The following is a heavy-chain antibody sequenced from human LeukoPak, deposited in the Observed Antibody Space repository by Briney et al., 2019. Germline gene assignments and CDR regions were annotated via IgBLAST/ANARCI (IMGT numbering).Heavy chain of an antibody. D-gene: IGHD6-13*01. CDR3: ARAPAVAGTGVYYYYTMDV. CDR2: IGTSYSYT. V-gene: IGHV3-11*05. Sequence: GGSLRLSCAASGFTFSEYFMSWIRQAPGKGLEWVSFIGTSYSYTNYADSVKGRFTISRDNAKNSLYLQMNSLRAVDTAVYYCARAPAVAGTGVYYYYTMDVWGQGTTVTVSS. J-gene: IGHJ6*02. CDR1: GFTFSEYF.